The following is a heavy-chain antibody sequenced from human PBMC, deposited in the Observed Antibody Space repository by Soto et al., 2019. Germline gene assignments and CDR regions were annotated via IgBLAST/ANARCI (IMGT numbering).Heavy chain of an antibody. D-gene: IGHD3-10*01. CDR3: AADYDTMVRGAH. CDR1: GFTFTSSA. V-gene: IGHV1-58*02. Sequence: SVKVSCKASGFTFTSSAMQWVRQARGQRLEWIGWIVVGSGNTNYAQKFQERVTITRDMSTSTAYMELSSLRSEDTAVYYCAADYDTMVRGAHWGQGTLVTVSS. CDR2: IVVGSGNT. J-gene: IGHJ4*02.